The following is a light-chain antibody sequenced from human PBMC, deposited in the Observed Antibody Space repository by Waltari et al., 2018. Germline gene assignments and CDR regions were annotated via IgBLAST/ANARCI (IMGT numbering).Light chain of an antibody. CDR1: RSDVGGYDF. Sequence: HSALTQPASVSGSPGQSITISCTGTRSDVGGYDFVSWYRQHPEQAPNLIIFDFTERPSGISARFSASKSGNTASLTISGLQSDDEADYYCASYTSSSNYVFGSGTTVTV. CDR3: ASYTSSSNYV. V-gene: IGLV2-14*03. J-gene: IGLJ1*01. CDR2: DFT.